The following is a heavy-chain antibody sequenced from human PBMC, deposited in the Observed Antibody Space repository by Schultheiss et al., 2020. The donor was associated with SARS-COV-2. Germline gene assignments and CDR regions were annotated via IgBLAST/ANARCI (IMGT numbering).Heavy chain of an antibody. CDR1: GFTFSSYE. CDR3: ARVMLGGMDV. D-gene: IGHD2-8*01. J-gene: IGHJ6*02. Sequence: GGSLRLSCAASGFTFSSYEMNWVRQAPGKGLEWVSYISSSGSTIYYADSVKGRFTISRDNAKNSLYLQMNGLRAEDTAVYYCARVMLGGMDVWGQGTTVTVSS. V-gene: IGHV3-48*03. CDR2: ISSSGSTI.